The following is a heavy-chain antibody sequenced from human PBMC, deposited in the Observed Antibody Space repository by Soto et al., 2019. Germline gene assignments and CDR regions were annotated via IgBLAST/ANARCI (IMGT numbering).Heavy chain of an antibody. CDR2: IWYDGSNK. D-gene: IGHD6-13*01. V-gene: IGHV3-33*01. J-gene: IGHJ6*02. CDR1: GFTFSSYG. Sequence: GGSLRLSCAASGFTFSSYGMHWVRQAPGMGLGWVAVIWYDGSNKYYADSVKGRFTISRDNSKNTLYLQMNSLRAEDTAVYYCARDNGYYSSSWYINYYYYGMDVWGQGTTVTVSS. CDR3: ARDNGYYSSSWYINYYYYGMDV.